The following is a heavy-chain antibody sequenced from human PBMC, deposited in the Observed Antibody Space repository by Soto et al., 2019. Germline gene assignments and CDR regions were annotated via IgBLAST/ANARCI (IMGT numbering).Heavy chain of an antibody. Sequence: ASVKVSCKVSGYTLTELSMHWVRQAPGKGLEWMGGFDPEDGETIYAQKFQGRVTMTEDTSTDTAYMELSSLRSEDTAVYYCACGYDGVGDTRYSWFDLWGKGTPVTVCS. V-gene: IGHV1-24*01. J-gene: IGHJ5*02. CDR2: FDPEDGET. CDR3: ACGYDGVGDTRYSWFDL. D-gene: IGHD2-21*02. CDR1: GYTLTELS.